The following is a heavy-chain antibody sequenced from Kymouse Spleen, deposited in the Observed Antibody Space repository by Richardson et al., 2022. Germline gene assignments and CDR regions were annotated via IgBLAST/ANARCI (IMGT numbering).Heavy chain of an antibody. D-gene: IGHD3-3*01. CDR3: ARGDDFWSGFFDY. CDR1: GGSFSGYY. CDR2: INHSGST. J-gene: IGHJ4*02. Sequence: QVQLQQWGAGLLKPSETLSLTCAVYGGSFSGYYWSWIRQPPGKGLEWIGEINHSGSTNYNPSLKSRVTISVDTSKNQFSLKLSSVTAADTAVYYCARGDDFWSGFFDYWGQGTLVTVSS. V-gene: IGHV4-34*01.